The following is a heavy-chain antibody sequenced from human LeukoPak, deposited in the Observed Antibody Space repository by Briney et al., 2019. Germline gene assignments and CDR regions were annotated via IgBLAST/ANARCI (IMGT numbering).Heavy chain of an antibody. CDR3: ARGRSLGLVKVRYYFDY. CDR1: GGSFSGYY. CDR2: INHSGST. D-gene: IGHD3-16*01. V-gene: IGHV4-34*01. J-gene: IGHJ4*02. Sequence: SETLSLTCAVYGGSFSGYYWSWIRQPPGKGLEWIGEINHSGSTNYNPSLKSRVTTSVDTSKNQFSLKLSSVTAADTAVYYCARGRSLGLVKVRYYFDYWGQGTLVTVSS.